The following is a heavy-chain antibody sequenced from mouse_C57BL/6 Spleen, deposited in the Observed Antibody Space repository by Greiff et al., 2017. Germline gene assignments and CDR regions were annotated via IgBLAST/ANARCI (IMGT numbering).Heavy chain of an antibody. Sequence: QVQLQQSGAELVRPGTSVKVSCKASGYAFTNYLIEWVKQRPGQGLEWIGVINPGSGGTNYNEKFKGKATLTADKSSSTAYMQLSSLTSEDSAVYFCAREDSSGYVRFAYWGQGTLVTVSA. CDR2: INPGSGGT. CDR3: AREDSSGYVRFAY. V-gene: IGHV1-54*01. D-gene: IGHD3-2*02. J-gene: IGHJ3*01. CDR1: GYAFTNYL.